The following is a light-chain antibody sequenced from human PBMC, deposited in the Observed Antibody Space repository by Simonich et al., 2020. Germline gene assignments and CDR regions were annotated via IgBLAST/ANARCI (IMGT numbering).Light chain of an antibody. Sequence: QSALTQPASVSGSPGQSITISCTGTRRDVGGYNYVSWSQQHPGKAPKLIIYDVSNRPSGVSNRFSGSKSGNTASLTISGLQAEDEADYYCSSYTSSSTVVFGGGTKLTVL. J-gene: IGLJ2*01. CDR1: RRDVGGYNY. CDR3: SSYTSSSTVV. V-gene: IGLV2-14*03. CDR2: DVS.